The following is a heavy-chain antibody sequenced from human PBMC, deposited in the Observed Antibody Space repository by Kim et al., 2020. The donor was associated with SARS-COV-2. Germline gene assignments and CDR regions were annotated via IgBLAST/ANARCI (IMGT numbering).Heavy chain of an antibody. CDR3: ARGDKIRYSYYGMHL. Sequence: ASVKVSCKASGYTFIDYYIYWVRQAPGQGLEWMGWINPNSGATKYAEKFQDWVTMTRDTSISTVYMELTRLTSDDTAVYYCARGDKIRYSYYGMHLWGEGPTVTVSS. CDR1: GYTFIDYY. V-gene: IGHV1-2*04. CDR2: INPNSGAT. J-gene: IGHJ6*04. D-gene: IGHD3-9*01.